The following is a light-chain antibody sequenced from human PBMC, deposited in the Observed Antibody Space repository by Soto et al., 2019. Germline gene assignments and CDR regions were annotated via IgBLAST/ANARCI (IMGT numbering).Light chain of an antibody. Sequence: DIVMTQSPLSLPVTPGEPASISCRSSQSLLHSNGYNYLDWFLQKPGQSPQLLIYLRSNRASGVHDRFSGSGSGTDFTLKISRVEAEDVGVYYCMQTLQTPYTFGQGTKLEIK. CDR2: LRS. CDR3: MQTLQTPYT. CDR1: QSLLHSNGYNY. J-gene: IGKJ2*01. V-gene: IGKV2-28*01.